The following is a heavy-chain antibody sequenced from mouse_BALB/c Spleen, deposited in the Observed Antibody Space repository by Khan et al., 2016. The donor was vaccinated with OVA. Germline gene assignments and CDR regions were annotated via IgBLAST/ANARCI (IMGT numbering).Heavy chain of an antibody. CDR1: GYTFPEYT. Sequence: VQLQQPGPELVKPGASVKISCKTSGYTFPEYTVHWVKQSLGKSLDWIGVINPKNGGTAYNQKFKGKATLTVDKSSSTAYMEFRSLTSEYSAVYDCARDAGRYWGQGTSVTGAS. J-gene: IGHJ4*01. D-gene: IGHD3-3*01. V-gene: IGHV1-18*01. CDR3: ARDAGRY. CDR2: INPKNGGT.